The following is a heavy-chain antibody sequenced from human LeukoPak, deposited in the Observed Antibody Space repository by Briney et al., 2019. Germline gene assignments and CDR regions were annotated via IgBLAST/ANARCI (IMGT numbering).Heavy chain of an antibody. CDR2: ISGSGGST. J-gene: IGHJ3*02. V-gene: IGHV3-23*01. D-gene: IGHD3-22*01. Sequence: PGGSLRLSCAASGFTFSSYAMSWVRQAPGRGLEWVSAISGSGGSTYYADSVKGRFTISRDNSKNTLYLQMNSLRAEDTAVYYCAKAKVQYYDLFDIWGQGTMVTVSS. CDR1: GFTFSSYA. CDR3: AKAKVQYYDLFDI.